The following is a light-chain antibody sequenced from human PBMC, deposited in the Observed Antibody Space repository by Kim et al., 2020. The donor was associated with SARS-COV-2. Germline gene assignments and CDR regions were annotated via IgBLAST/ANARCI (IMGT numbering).Light chain of an antibody. Sequence: QSALTQPPSASGSPGQSVTISCTGTSSDVGGYNYVSWYQQHPGKAPKLMIYKVSKRPSGVPDRFSGSKSGNTASLTVSGLQAEDEADYYCSSYAGSNNVFGGGTKLTVL. CDR2: KVS. CDR1: SSDVGGYNY. CDR3: SSYAGSNNV. J-gene: IGLJ2*01. V-gene: IGLV2-8*01.